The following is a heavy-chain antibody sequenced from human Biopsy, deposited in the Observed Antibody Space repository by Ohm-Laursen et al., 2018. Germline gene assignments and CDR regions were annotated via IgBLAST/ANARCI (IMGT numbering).Heavy chain of an antibody. V-gene: IGHV4-39*01. Sequence: SETLSLICTVSGGSISNNNYYWGWIRQPPGKGLEWIGSIFYRGSTHYKPSPKSRVNISVDTSKNQFSLKLNSVTAADTAVYYCARDYDTSGYYYVSWGQGTLVTVSS. CDR2: IFYRGST. D-gene: IGHD3-22*01. CDR1: GGSISNNNYY. J-gene: IGHJ5*02. CDR3: ARDYDTSGYYYVS.